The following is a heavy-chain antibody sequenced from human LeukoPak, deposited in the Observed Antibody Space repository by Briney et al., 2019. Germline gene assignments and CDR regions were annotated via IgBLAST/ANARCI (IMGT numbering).Heavy chain of an antibody. CDR3: TTTVVVVVAATRRYWFDP. CDR2: IKSKTDGGTT. Sequence: GRSLRLSCAASGFTFSNAWMSWVRQAPGKGLEWVGRIKSKTDGGTTDYAAPVKGRFTISRDDSKNTLYLQMNSLKTEDTAVYYCTTTVVVVVAATRRYWFDPWGQGTLVTVSS. D-gene: IGHD2-15*01. CDR1: GFTFSNAW. J-gene: IGHJ5*02. V-gene: IGHV3-15*01.